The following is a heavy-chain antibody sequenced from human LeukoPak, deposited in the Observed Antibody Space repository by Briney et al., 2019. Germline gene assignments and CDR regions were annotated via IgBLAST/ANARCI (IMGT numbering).Heavy chain of an antibody. V-gene: IGHV3-49*03. D-gene: IGHD6-19*01. CDR1: GFTFGDYA. Sequence: PGGSLRLSCTASGFTFGDYAMSWFRQAPGKGLEWVGFIRSKAYGGTTEYAASVKGRFTISRDDSKSIAYLQMNSLKTEDTAVYYCTRGIAVAGHMWDCWGQGTLVTVSS. J-gene: IGHJ4*02. CDR3: TRGIAVAGHMWDC. CDR2: IRSKAYGGTT.